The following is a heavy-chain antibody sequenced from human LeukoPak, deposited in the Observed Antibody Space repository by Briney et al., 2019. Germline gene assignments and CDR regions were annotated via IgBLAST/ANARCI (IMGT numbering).Heavy chain of an antibody. D-gene: IGHD6-13*01. CDR2: IKEPGSEK. J-gene: IGHJ4*02. CDR1: GFTFSNYW. CDR3: GRGGGMRSRYAFDS. Sequence: GGSLRLSCAASGFTFSNYWMSCVRQAPGKVLEFMANIKEPGSEKYYVDSVKGRFTISRDNDKNLVHLQMNSLRAEDTAVYYCGRGGGMRSRYAFDSWGQGTLVTVSS. V-gene: IGHV3-7*04.